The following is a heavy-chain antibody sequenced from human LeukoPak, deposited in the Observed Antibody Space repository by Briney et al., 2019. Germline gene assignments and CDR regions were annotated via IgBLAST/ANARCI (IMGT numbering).Heavy chain of an antibody. D-gene: IGHD3/OR15-3a*01. J-gene: IGHJ4*02. CDR1: GGSISSYY. Sequence: SETLPLTCTVSGGSISSYYWSWIRQPAGKGLEWIGRIYTSGSTNYNPSLKSRVTMSVDTSKNQFSLKLSSVTAADTAVYYCARDSGLVITSPYYFDYWAREPWSPSPQ. V-gene: IGHV4-4*07. CDR2: IYTSGST. CDR3: ARDSGLVITSPYYFDY.